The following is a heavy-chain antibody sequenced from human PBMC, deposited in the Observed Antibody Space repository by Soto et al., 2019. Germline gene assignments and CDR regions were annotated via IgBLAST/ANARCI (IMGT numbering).Heavy chain of an antibody. CDR2: ISYDGSNK. V-gene: IGHV3-30*03. D-gene: IGHD1-7*01. J-gene: IGHJ6*02. Sequence: QVQLVESGGGVVQPGRSLRLSCAASGFTFSSYGMHWVRQAPGKGLEWVAVISYDGSNKYYADSVQGRFTISRDNSKNALYLPMNSLRAEETAVYYCATTGLELGGMDVWGQGTTVTVSS. CDR1: GFTFSSYG. CDR3: ATTGLELGGMDV.